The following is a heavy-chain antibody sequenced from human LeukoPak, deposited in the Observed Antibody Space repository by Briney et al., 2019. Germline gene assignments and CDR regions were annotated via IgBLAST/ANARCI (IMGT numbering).Heavy chain of an antibody. D-gene: IGHD3-22*01. J-gene: IGHJ4*02. CDR1: GYAISSGYF. Sequence: SETLSLTCSVSGYAISSGYFWGWIRQPPGKGLEWIGTIYHSGSTYYNPSLKSRVTISVDTSKNQFSLKLSSVTAADTAVYYCARATQGYYDSSGYYGLAGIFDYWGQGTLVTVSS. CDR2: IYHSGST. CDR3: ARATQGYYDSSGYYGLAGIFDY. V-gene: IGHV4-38-2*02.